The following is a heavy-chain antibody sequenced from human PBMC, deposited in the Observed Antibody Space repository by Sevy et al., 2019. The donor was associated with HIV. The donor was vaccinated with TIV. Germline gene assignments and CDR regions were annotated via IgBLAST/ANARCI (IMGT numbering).Heavy chain of an antibody. CDR1: GGSISSYY. D-gene: IGHD1-1*01. Sequence: SETLSLTCTVSGGSISSYYWSWIRQPPGKGLEWIGYIYYSGSTNYNPSLKSRVTISVDTSKNQFSLKLSSVTAADTAVYYCAGTFWGPYSYYYMDVWGKGTTVTVS. CDR2: IYYSGST. CDR3: AGTFWGPYSYYYMDV. V-gene: IGHV4-59*08. J-gene: IGHJ6*03.